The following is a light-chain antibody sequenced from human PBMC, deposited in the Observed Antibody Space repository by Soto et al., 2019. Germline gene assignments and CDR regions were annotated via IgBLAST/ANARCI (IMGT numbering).Light chain of an antibody. J-gene: IGLJ1*01. CDR1: SSDVGGYNY. Sequence: QSALTQPPSASGSPGQSVTISCTGTSSDVGGYNYVSWYQQHPGKAHKLMIYEVSKRPSGVPDRFSGSKSGNTASLTVSGLQAEDEADYYCSSYAGSNTDYVFGTGTKV. CDR3: SSYAGSNTDYV. V-gene: IGLV2-8*01. CDR2: EVS.